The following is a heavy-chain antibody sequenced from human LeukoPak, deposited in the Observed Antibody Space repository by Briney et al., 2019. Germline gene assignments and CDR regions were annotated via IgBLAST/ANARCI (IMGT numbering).Heavy chain of an antibody. CDR3: AREPLRHGAYCGGDCYSSYFDY. J-gene: IGHJ4*02. V-gene: IGHV3-23*01. Sequence: GGSLRLSCAASGFTFSSYAMSWVRQAPGKGLEWVSAISGSGGSTYYADSVKGRFTISRDNSKNTLYLQMNSLRAEDTAVYYCAREPLRHGAYCGGDCYSSYFDYWGQGTLVTVSS. CDR1: GFTFSSYA. D-gene: IGHD2-21*02. CDR2: ISGSGGST.